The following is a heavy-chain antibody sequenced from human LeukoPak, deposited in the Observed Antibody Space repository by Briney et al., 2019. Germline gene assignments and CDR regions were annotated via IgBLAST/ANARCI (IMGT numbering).Heavy chain of an antibody. D-gene: IGHD2-21*01. Sequence: ASVKVSCKASGYTFTNYYMHWVRQAPGQGLEWMGLINPTGTGTNYAQKFRGRVTMTRDTSTTTVYMESSSLTSEDTAVYYCAREEYGGYFDYWGQGTLVTVSS. V-gene: IGHV1-46*01. CDR3: AREEYGGYFDY. CDR2: INPTGTGT. J-gene: IGHJ4*02. CDR1: GYTFTNYY.